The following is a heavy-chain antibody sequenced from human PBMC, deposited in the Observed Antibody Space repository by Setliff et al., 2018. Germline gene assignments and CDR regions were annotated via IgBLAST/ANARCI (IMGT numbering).Heavy chain of an antibody. CDR3: ARGGMATANRKGVFEY. Sequence: ASVKVSCKASGYSLTRYYMHWVRQAPGQGLEWMGIINPGGGSASYAEKFQGRVTMTRDTSTSTFYMEVNILRSDDTAVYYCARGGMATANRKGVFEYWGQGTLVTVSS. CDR1: GYSLTRYY. CDR2: INPGGGSA. V-gene: IGHV1-46*01. D-gene: IGHD6-13*01. J-gene: IGHJ4*02.